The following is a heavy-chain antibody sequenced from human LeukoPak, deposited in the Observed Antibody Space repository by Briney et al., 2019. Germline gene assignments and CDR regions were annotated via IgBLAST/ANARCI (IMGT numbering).Heavy chain of an antibody. V-gene: IGHV3-23*01. J-gene: IGHJ4*02. CDR3: AKDQLLGDGSGPFDY. D-gene: IGHD3-10*01. CDR1: GFTFSSYG. CDR2: ISGSGGST. Sequence: PGGSLRLSCAASGFTFSSYGMSWVRQAPGKGLEWVSAISGSGGSTYYADSVKGRFTISRDNSKNTLYLQMNSLRAEDTAVYYCAKDQLLGDGSGPFDYWGQGTLVTVSS.